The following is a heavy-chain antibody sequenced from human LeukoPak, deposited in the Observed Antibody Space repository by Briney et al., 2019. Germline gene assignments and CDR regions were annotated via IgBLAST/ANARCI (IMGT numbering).Heavy chain of an antibody. CDR1: GDSIITEDYY. Sequence: AETLSLTCTVSGDSIITEDYYWAWIRQSPGRGLEWIGSVHYTGSAYYNPSLKSRVAISVDTSKNQFSLKLSSVTAADTAVYYCAQKAPYSPGYSQHWGQGTLVTVSS. J-gene: IGHJ1*01. V-gene: IGHV4-39*07. D-gene: IGHD2-15*01. CDR3: AQKAPYSPGYSQH. CDR2: VHYTGSA.